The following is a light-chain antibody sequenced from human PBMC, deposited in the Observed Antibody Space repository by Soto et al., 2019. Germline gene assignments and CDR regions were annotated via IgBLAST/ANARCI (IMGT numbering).Light chain of an antibody. CDR3: QVWDGSSDQGV. Sequence: SYELTQPPSVSVAPGQTARITCVGTNIGRQNVHWYRQKPGQAPVLVVYDDTDRPSGIPERFSGSKSGNTATLTFSRVEGGDEADYYCQVWDGSSDQGVFGGGTKLTVI. CDR1: NIGRQN. CDR2: DDT. V-gene: IGLV3-21*02. J-gene: IGLJ3*02.